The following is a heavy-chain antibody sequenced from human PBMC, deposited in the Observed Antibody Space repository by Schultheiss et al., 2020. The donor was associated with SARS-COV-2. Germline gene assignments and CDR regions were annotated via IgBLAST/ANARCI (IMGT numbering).Heavy chain of an antibody. Sequence: SETLSLTCTVSGGSISSYYWSWIRQPAGKGLEWIGGIYTTGSTNYNASLKSRITRSVDTSKNQFSLKLSSVTAADTAVYYCARHLALSISSRNGHFDYWGQGTLVTVSS. CDR3: ARHLALSISSRNGHFDY. J-gene: IGHJ4*02. CDR2: IYTTGST. V-gene: IGHV4-4*07. CDR1: GGSISSYY. D-gene: IGHD6-13*01.